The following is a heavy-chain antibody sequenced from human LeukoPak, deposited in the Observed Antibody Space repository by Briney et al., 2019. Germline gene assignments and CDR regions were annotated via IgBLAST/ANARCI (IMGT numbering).Heavy chain of an antibody. CDR1: GFTFSSYS. CDR3: ARAGGSTVSHSDY. CDR2: ISSSTSYV. Sequence: PGGSLRLSCAASGFTFSSYSMNWIRQAPGKGLEWVSSISSSTSYVYYADSVKGRFTISKDNAKNSLYLQMNSLRAEDTAVYYCARAGGSTVSHSDYWGQGTLVTVSS. J-gene: IGHJ4*02. V-gene: IGHV3-21*01. D-gene: IGHD4-17*01.